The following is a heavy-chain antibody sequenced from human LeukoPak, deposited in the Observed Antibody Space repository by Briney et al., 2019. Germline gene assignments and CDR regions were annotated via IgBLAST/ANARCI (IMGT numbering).Heavy chain of an antibody. D-gene: IGHD3-10*01. J-gene: IGHJ6*03. CDR1: GESITSYY. CDR2: ISYSGGT. V-gene: IGHV4-59*08. Sequence: SETLSLTCTVSGESITSYYWTWIRQPPGKGLEWIGYISYSGGTHYNPSLKSRVNISRDTSKNQYSLNLKSVTAADTAVYYCASNMVRGIIKINYYYMDVWGKGTTVTVSS. CDR3: ASNMVRGIIKINYYYMDV.